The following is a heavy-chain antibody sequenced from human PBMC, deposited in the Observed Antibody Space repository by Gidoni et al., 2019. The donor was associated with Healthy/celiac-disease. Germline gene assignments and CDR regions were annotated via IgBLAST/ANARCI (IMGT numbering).Heavy chain of an antibody. CDR3: ARDTDSGYDGGYFDY. J-gene: IGHJ4*02. Sequence: EVQLVESGGGLVKPGGSLRFSCAASGFTFSSYSMNWVRQAPGKGLEWVSSISSSSSYIYYADSVKGRFTISRDNAKNSLYLQMNSLRAEDTAVYYCARDTDSGYDGGYFDYWGQGTLVTVSS. CDR1: GFTFSSYS. V-gene: IGHV3-21*01. CDR2: ISSSSSYI. D-gene: IGHD5-12*01.